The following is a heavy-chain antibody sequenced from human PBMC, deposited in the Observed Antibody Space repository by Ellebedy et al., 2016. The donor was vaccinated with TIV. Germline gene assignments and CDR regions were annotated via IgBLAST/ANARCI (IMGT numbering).Heavy chain of an antibody. CDR3: ASSLTMLRGGMDV. CDR2: IYYSGST. J-gene: IGHJ6*02. CDR1: GGSISSYY. D-gene: IGHD3-10*01. Sequence: MPSETLSLTCTVSGGSISSYYWSWIRQSPGKGLEWMGYIYYSGSTNYNPSLKSRVTISVDTSKNQFSLKLSSVTAADTAVYYCASSLTMLRGGMDVWGQGTTVTVSS. V-gene: IGHV4-59*01.